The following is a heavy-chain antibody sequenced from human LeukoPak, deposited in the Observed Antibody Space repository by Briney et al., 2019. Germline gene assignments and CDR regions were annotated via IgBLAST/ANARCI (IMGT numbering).Heavy chain of an antibody. J-gene: IGHJ5*02. Sequence: SETLSLTCAVYGGSFSGYYWSWIRQPPGKGLEWIGEINHSGSTNYNPSLKSRVTISVDTSKNQFSLKLSSVTAADTAVYYCARDPRIHGWFDPWGQGTLVTVSS. CDR2: INHSGST. D-gene: IGHD2-21*01. CDR1: GGSFSGYY. CDR3: ARDPRIHGWFDP. V-gene: IGHV4-34*01.